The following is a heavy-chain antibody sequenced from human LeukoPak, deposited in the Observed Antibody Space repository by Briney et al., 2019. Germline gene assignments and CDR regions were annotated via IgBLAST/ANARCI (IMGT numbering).Heavy chain of an antibody. CDR2: MSISGGST. CDR1: GFTFSSYA. D-gene: IGHD2-2*01. V-gene: IGHV3-23*01. CDR3: AFRPLGDCSSSTCYAFDY. J-gene: IGHJ4*02. Sequence: GGSLRLSCAASGFTFSSYAMSWVRQAPGKGLEWVSGMSISGGSTYYADSVKGRFTISRDNAKNSLYLQMNSLRDEDTAVYYCAFRPLGDCSSSTCYAFDYWGRGTLVAVSS.